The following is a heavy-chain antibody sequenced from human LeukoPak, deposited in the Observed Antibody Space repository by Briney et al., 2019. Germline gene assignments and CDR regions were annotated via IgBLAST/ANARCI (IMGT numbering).Heavy chain of an antibody. V-gene: IGHV3-53*01. CDR1: GFTFSDYY. CDR3: ARTRGSHPSPFDS. D-gene: IGHD3-10*01. Sequence: QTGGSLRLSCAASGFTFSDYYMTWVRQAPGKGLECVSVIYSGGSTYSADSVKGRFTISRDNSRNMVYLQMSSLRAEDTAVYYCARTRGSHPSPFDSWGQGTLVTVSS. J-gene: IGHJ4*02. CDR2: IYSGGST.